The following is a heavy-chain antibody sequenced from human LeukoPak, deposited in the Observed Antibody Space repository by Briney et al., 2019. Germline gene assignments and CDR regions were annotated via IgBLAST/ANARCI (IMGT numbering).Heavy chain of an antibody. CDR2: IWYDGSDK. D-gene: IGHD3-16*01. Sequence: QPGRSLRLSCAASGFTLSSYGMHWVRQAPGKGLEWVAVIWYDGSDKYYADSVKGRFTISRDNSKNTLYLQMNSLRAEDTAVYYCAKDKDYGYYMDVWGKGTTVTVSS. J-gene: IGHJ6*03. V-gene: IGHV3-33*06. CDR3: AKDKDYGYYMDV. CDR1: GFTLSSYG.